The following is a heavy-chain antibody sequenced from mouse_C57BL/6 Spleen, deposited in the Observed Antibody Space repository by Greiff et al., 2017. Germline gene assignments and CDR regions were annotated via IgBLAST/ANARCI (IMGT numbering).Heavy chain of an antibody. V-gene: IGHV14-1*01. CDR1: GFTIKDYY. Sequence: VQLQQSGAELVRPGASVKLSCTASGFTIKDYYMHWVKQRPEQGLEWIGRIDPEDGYTEYAPKFQGKATMTADTSSNTAYLQLSSLTSEDTAVCYCTTWAYGGYFDVWGTGTTVTVSS. D-gene: IGHD1-1*01. CDR3: TTWAYGGYFDV. J-gene: IGHJ1*03. CDR2: IDPEDGYT.